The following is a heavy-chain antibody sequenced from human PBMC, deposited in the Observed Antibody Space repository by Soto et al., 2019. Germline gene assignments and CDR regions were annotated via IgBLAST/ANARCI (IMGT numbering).Heavy chain of an antibody. D-gene: IGHD2-15*01. CDR1: SYTFIRDG. CDR2: ISTYNGNT. J-gene: IGHJ4*02. CDR3: STPAFEY. Sequence: QVQLVQSGAEVKKLGASVRVSCKASSYTFIRDGISWVRQAPRQGLEWMGWISTYNGNTNYAQKLQGRVTMTTDISTRTAYMELRSLRSDDTAVYYCSTPAFEYWGQGTLVTVSS. V-gene: IGHV1-18*01.